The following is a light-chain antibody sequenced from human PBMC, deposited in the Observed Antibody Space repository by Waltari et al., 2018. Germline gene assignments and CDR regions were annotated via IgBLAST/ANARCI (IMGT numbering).Light chain of an antibody. CDR2: GAS. CDR3: QHYVRLPVT. V-gene: IGKV3-20*01. Sequence: EIMLTQSPGTLSLSPGERATLSCRTRQSIGRSLAWYQQKPGQAPRLLIYGASSRATDIPDRFSGSGAGTDFSLTINRLEPEDSAVYYCQHYVRLPVTFGQGTKVEIK. CDR1: QSIGRS. J-gene: IGKJ1*01.